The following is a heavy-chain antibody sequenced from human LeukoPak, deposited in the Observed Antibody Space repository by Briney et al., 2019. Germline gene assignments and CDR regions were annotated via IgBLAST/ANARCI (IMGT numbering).Heavy chain of an antibody. D-gene: IGHD6-13*01. CDR1: GGSFSGYY. J-gene: IGHJ6*02. Sequence: SETLSLTCAVYGGSFSGYYWSWIRQPPGKGLEWIGEINHSGSTNYNPSLKSRVTISVDTSKNQFSLKLSSVTAADTAVYYCARGTSISYSSSWYVLYYRMDVWGQGPTVTVSS. CDR2: INHSGST. V-gene: IGHV4-34*01. CDR3: ARGTSISYSSSWYVLYYRMDV.